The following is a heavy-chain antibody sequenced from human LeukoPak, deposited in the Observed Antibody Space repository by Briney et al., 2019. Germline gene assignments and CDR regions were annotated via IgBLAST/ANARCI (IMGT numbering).Heavy chain of an antibody. CDR1: GFTFSSYA. V-gene: IGHV3-30-3*01. D-gene: IGHD3-22*01. Sequence: HPGGSLRLSCAASGFTFSSYAMHWVRQAPGKGLEWVAVISYDGSNKYYADSVKGRFTISRDNAKNSLYLQMNSLRAEDTAVYYCARDGSGWSAITMIDAFDIWGQGTMVTVSS. CDR2: ISYDGSNK. J-gene: IGHJ3*02. CDR3: ARDGSGWSAITMIDAFDI.